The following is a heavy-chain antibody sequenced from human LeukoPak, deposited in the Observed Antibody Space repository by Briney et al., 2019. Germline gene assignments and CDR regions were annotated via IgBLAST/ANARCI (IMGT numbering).Heavy chain of an antibody. V-gene: IGHV3-23*01. D-gene: IGHD6-19*01. CDR1: GFTFSTYA. J-gene: IGHJ4*02. Sequence: GGSLRPSCAASGFTFSTYAMSWVRQAPGKGLEWVSAMSGSGGRTYYADSVKGRFTISRDNSKNTLYLQMNSLRAEDTAVYYCAKGYSSAWYYFDYWGQGTLVTVSS. CDR3: AKGYSSAWYYFDY. CDR2: MSGSGGRT.